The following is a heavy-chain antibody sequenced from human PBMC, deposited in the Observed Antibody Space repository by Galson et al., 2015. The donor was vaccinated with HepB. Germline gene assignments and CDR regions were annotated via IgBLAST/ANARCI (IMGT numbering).Heavy chain of an antibody. J-gene: IGHJ3*02. D-gene: IGHD4-23*01. CDR3: ARVRGGVVRAFDI. CDR1: GGTFSSYA. Sequence: SVKVSCKASGGTFSSYAISWVRQAPGQGPEWMGWISAYNGNTNYAQKLQGRVTMTTDTSTSTAYMELRSLRSDDTAVYYCARVRGGVVRAFDIWGQGTMVTVSS. CDR2: ISAYNGNT. V-gene: IGHV1-18*04.